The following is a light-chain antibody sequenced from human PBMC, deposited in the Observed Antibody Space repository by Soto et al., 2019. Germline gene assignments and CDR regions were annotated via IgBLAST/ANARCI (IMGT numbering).Light chain of an antibody. CDR1: QSVSTY. CDR3: QQTYSPPWT. CDR2: FAS. V-gene: IGKV1-39*01. J-gene: IGKJ1*01. Sequence: DIQMTQSPSSLSASVGDRVIITCRASQSVSTYLNWYQQKPGQAPKLLVYFASNLRSAGPSGFSASGSGTLFTLTINRLQPEDFASYYCQQTYSPPWTFGPGTRV.